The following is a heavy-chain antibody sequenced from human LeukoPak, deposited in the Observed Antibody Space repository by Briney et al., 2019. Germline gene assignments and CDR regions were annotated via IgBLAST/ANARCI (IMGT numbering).Heavy chain of an antibody. V-gene: IGHV4-59*12. CDR1: GGSISSYY. J-gene: IGHJ4*02. CDR3: ASPSTVTLTFDY. CDR2: IYYSGST. D-gene: IGHD4-17*01. Sequence: SETLSLTCTVSGGSISSYYWSWIRQPPGKGLEWIGYIYYSGSTNYNPSLKSRVTISVDTSKNQFSLKLSSVTAADTAVYYCASPSTVTLTFDYWGQGTLVTVSS.